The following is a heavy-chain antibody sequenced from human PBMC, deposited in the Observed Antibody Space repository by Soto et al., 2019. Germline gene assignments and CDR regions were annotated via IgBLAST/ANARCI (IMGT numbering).Heavy chain of an antibody. CDR3: ARAYNRAPNWFDP. J-gene: IGHJ5*02. D-gene: IGHD3-10*01. CDR1: GDSVSSNSAA. CDR2: TYYRSKWYN. V-gene: IGHV6-1*01. Sequence: SQTLSLTCVISGDSVSSNSAAWNWIRLSPSRGLEWLGRTYYRSKWYNDYAVSVKSRITINPDTSKNQFSLQLNSVTPEDTAVYYCARAYNRAPNWFDPWGQGTLVTVSS.